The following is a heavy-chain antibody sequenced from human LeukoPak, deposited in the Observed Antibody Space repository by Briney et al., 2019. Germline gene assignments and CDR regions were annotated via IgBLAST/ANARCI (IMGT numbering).Heavy chain of an antibody. CDR2: IYYSGST. Sequence: PSETLSLTCTVSGGSISSYYWSWIRQPPGKGLEWIGYIYYSGSTNYNPSLKSRVTISVDTSKNQFPLKLSSVTAADTAVYYCARGRNGSGSYKYWGQGTLVTVSS. D-gene: IGHD3-10*01. V-gene: IGHV4-59*12. CDR3: ARGRNGSGSYKY. CDR1: GGSISSYY. J-gene: IGHJ4*02.